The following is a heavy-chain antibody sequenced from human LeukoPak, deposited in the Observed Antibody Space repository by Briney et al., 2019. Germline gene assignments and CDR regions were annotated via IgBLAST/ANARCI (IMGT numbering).Heavy chain of an antibody. CDR3: ARTIVVAGFTDYFDY. D-gene: IGHD6-19*01. Sequence: PGGSLRLSCAASGFTFSSNYMSWVRQAPGRGLEWVSVIYSGGSTYYSDYVEGGFTISRDNSKNMLYLQMNSLRAEDTAVYYCARTIVVAGFTDYFDYWGQGTLVSVSS. CDR1: GFTFSSNY. J-gene: IGHJ4*02. V-gene: IGHV3-53*01. CDR2: IYSGGST.